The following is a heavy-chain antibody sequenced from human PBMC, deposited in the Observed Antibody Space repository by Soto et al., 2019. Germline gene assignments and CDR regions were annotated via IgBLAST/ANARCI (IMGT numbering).Heavy chain of an antibody. D-gene: IGHD3-3*01. CDR1: GGTFSSYT. V-gene: IGHV1-69*02. CDR2: IIPILGIA. CDR3: ASRITIFGLVPGNFVS. Sequence: SVKVSCKASGGTFSSYTISWVRQAPGQGLEWMGRIIPILGIANYAQKFQGRVTITADKSTSTAYMELSSLRSEDTAVYYCASRITIFGLVPGNFVSWGQGTLVTVS. J-gene: IGHJ4*02.